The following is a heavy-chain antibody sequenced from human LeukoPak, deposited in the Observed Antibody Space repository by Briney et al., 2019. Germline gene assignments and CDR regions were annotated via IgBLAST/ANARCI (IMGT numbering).Heavy chain of an antibody. V-gene: IGHV4-31*03. D-gene: IGHD3-22*01. CDR1: GGSISSGGYY. CDR2: IYYSGST. CDR3: AGTYYYDSSGYYSFDY. J-gene: IGHJ4*02. Sequence: SETLSLTCTVSGGSISSGGYYWSWIRQHPGKGLEWIVYIYYSGSTYYNPSLKSRVTISVDTSKNQFSLKLSSVTAADTAVYYCAGTYYYDSSGYYSFDYWGQGTLVTVSS.